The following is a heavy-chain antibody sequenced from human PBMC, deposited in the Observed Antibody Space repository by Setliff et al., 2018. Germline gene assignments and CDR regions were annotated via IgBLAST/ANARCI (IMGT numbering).Heavy chain of an antibody. CDR2: INSDGSRT. CDR3: ARDLGARYCSGGSCYVAAYDI. CDR1: GFTFSSHW. J-gene: IGHJ3*02. Sequence: SLRLSCAASGFTFSSHWMHWVRQGPGKGPVWVSRINSDGSRTDYADSVKGRFTISRDNSKNTLYLQMNSLRAEDTAVYYCARDLGARYCSGGSCYVAAYDIWGQGTMVTVSS. D-gene: IGHD2-15*01. V-gene: IGHV3-74*01.